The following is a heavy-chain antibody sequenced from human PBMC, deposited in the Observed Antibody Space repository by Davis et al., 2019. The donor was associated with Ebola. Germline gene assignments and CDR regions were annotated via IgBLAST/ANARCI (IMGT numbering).Heavy chain of an antibody. D-gene: IGHD5-18*01. CDR3: AKDPGYSYGYPINYFDY. CDR2: IYSGGST. CDR1: GFTVSSNY. J-gene: IGHJ4*02. Sequence: GESLKISCAASGFTVSSNYMSWVRQAPGKGLEWVSVIYSGGSTYYADSVKGRFTISRDNSKNTLYLQMNSLRAEDTAVYYCAKDPGYSYGYPINYFDYWGQGTLVTVSS. V-gene: IGHV3-53*01.